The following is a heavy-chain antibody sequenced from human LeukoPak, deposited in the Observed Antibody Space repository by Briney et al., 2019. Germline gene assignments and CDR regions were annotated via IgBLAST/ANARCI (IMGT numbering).Heavy chain of an antibody. J-gene: IGHJ4*02. CDR3: ASMIYGGNSFYVY. Sequence: PSETLSLTCAVYGGSFSGYYWSWIRQPPGKGLEWIGEINHSGSTNYNPSLKSRVTISVDTSKNQLSLKLSSVTAADTAVYYCASMIYGGNSFYVYWGQGTLVTVSS. CDR1: GGSFSGYY. D-gene: IGHD4-23*01. V-gene: IGHV4-34*01. CDR2: INHSGST.